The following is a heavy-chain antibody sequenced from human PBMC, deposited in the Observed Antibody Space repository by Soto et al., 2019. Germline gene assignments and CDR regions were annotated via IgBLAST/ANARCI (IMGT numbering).Heavy chain of an antibody. J-gene: IGHJ6*02. Sequence: QVQLVQSEAEVKKPGSSVKVSCKASGGTFSSYAISWVRQAPGQGLEWMGGSIPIFGTAYYAQKFQGRVTITADESTSPAYMELSSLRSEDTAVYYCARVVRLWFGELPYYYYGMDVWGQGTTVTVSS. D-gene: IGHD3-10*01. CDR1: GGTFSSYA. V-gene: IGHV1-69*01. CDR2: SIPIFGTA. CDR3: ARVVRLWFGELPYYYYGMDV.